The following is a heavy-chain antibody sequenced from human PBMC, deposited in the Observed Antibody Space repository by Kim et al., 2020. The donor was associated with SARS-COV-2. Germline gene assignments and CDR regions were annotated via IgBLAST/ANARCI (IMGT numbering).Heavy chain of an antibody. J-gene: IGHJ5*02. V-gene: IGHV1-2*06. CDR2: INPNSGGT. D-gene: IGHD3-22*01. CDR3: ARDDRYYYDSSGYEGGFDP. Sequence: ASVKVSCKASGYTFTGYYMHWVRQAPGQGLEWMGRINPNSGGTNYAQKFQGRVTMTRDTSISTAYMELSRLRSDDTAVYYCARDDRYYYDSSGYEGGFDPSGQGTLVTVSS. CDR1: GYTFTGYY.